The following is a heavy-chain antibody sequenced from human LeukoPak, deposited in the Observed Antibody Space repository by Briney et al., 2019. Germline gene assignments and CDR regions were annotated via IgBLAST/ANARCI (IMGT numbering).Heavy chain of an antibody. J-gene: IGHJ6*03. Sequence: SETLSLTCTVSGGSISSYYWSWIRQPPGKGLEWIGYIYYSGTTSYNPSLKSRVTISVDTSKNQFSLKLSSVTAADTAVYYCASSPMWFGELFGSYYMDVWGKGTTVTISS. D-gene: IGHD3-10*01. V-gene: IGHV4-59*01. CDR3: ASSPMWFGELFGSYYMDV. CDR1: GGSISSYY. CDR2: IYYSGTT.